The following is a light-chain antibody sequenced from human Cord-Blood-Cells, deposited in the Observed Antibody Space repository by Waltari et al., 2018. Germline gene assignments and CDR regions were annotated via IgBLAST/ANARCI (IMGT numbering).Light chain of an antibody. Sequence: DIVLTQSPATLSLSPGERATPSCRASQSVSSYLAWYQQKPGQAPRLLIYDASNRATGIPARVSGSGSGTDFTLTISSLEPEDFAVYYCQQRSNWLTFGGGTKVEIK. CDR3: QQRSNWLT. V-gene: IGKV3-11*01. CDR1: QSVSSY. J-gene: IGKJ4*01. CDR2: DAS.